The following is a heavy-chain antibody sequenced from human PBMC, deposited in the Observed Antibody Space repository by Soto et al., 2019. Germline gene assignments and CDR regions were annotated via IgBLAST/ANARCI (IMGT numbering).Heavy chain of an antibody. CDR1: GGTFSSYA. CDR3: AVERQQLTYYYYGMDV. J-gene: IGHJ6*02. V-gene: IGHV1-69*13. Sequence: SVKVSCKASGGTFSSYAISWVRQAPGQGLEWMGGIIPIFGTANYAQKFQGRVTITADESTSTAYMELSSLRSEDTAVYYCAVERQQLTYYYYGMDVWGQGTTVTVSS. CDR2: IIPIFGTA. D-gene: IGHD6-13*01.